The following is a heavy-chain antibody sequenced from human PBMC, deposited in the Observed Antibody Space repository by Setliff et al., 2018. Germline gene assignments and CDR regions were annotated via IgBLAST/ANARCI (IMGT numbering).Heavy chain of an antibody. CDR2: ISWDGTKT. CDR3: AKVLDTTGYYYFDF. CDR1: GYTFSSYA. J-gene: IGHJ4*02. D-gene: IGHD3-22*01. Sequence: SCVASGYTFSSYAIHWVRQAPGKGLEWVALISWDGTKTSYADSVRGRFTISRDGSKSTLYLDMSSLRSEDTAVYYCAKVLDTTGYYYFDFWGQGTLVTVS. V-gene: IGHV3-30*18.